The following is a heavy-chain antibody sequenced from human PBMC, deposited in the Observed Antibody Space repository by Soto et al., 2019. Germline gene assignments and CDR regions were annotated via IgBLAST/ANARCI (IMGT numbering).Heavy chain of an antibody. D-gene: IGHD4-4*01. Sequence: QVQLVQSGAEVKKPGSSVKVSCKASGGTFSSYTISWVRQAPGQGLEWMGRIIPILGIANYAQKFQGRVTITADKSTSTAYMELSRLRSEDTAVYYCARVLTVTQDGGWFDPWGQGTLVTVSS. V-gene: IGHV1-69*02. CDR2: IIPILGIA. J-gene: IGHJ5*02. CDR1: GGTFSSYT. CDR3: ARVLTVTQDGGWFDP.